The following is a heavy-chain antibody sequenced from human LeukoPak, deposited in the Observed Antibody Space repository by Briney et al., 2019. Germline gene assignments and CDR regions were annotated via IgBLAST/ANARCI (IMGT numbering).Heavy chain of an antibody. CDR3: ARGRYCYATSCSAHFDY. Sequence: GGSLRLSCAASGLTFSSSWMNWVRQAPGKGLEWVANIKQDGSEQYYVDSVKGRFSISRDNAKNSVFLQMNSLRAEDTAVYFCARGRYCYATSCSAHFDYWGQGTLVTVSS. V-gene: IGHV3-7*01. J-gene: IGHJ4*02. CDR1: GLTFSSSW. D-gene: IGHD2-2*01. CDR2: IKQDGSEQ.